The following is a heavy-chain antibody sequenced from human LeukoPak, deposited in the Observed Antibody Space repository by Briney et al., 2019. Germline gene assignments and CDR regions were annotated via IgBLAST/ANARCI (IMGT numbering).Heavy chain of an antibody. Sequence: GGSLRLSCAASGFSFRNYAMSWVRQAPGKGLEWVSAISGSGGSTYYADSVKGRFTISRDNSKNTLYLQMNSLRAEDTAVYYCAKDIAVAGTGSRFDYWGQGTLVTVSS. CDR1: GFSFRNYA. CDR3: AKDIAVAGTGSRFDY. CDR2: ISGSGGST. J-gene: IGHJ4*02. D-gene: IGHD6-19*01. V-gene: IGHV3-23*01.